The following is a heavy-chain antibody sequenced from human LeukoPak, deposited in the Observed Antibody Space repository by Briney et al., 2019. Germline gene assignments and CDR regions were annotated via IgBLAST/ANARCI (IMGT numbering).Heavy chain of an antibody. V-gene: IGHV1-24*01. CDR3: ATAPAAQGPYYYYYMDV. CDR2: FDPEDGET. J-gene: IGHJ6*03. CDR1: GYTLTELS. D-gene: IGHD2-2*01. Sequence: ASVKVSCKVSGYTLTELSMHWVRQAPGKGLEWMGGFDPEDGETINAQKFQGRVTMTEDTSTDTAYMELSSLRSEDAAVYYCATAPAAQGPYYYYYMDVWGKGTTVTVSS.